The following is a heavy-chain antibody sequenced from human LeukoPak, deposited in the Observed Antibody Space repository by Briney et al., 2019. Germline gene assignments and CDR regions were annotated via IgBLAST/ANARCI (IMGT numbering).Heavy chain of an antibody. V-gene: IGHV3-23*01. J-gene: IGHJ4*02. D-gene: IGHD6-13*01. CDR1: GFTFRSYG. CDR3: AKGKYSSSWYGFDY. CDR2: ISGSGVNT. Sequence: GGSLRLSCAASGFTFRSYGMNWVRQAPGKGLEWVSAISGSGVNTYYADSVKGRFTISRDNSKNTLYLQMNSLRAEDTAVYYCAKGKYSSSWYGFDYWGQGTLVTVSS.